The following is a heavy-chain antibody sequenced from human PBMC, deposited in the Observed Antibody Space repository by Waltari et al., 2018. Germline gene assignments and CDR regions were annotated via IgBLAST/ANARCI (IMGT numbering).Heavy chain of an antibody. CDR3: VRGRGSSDY. J-gene: IGHJ4*02. Sequence: QVQLVESGGGVVQPGRSLRLSCAASGFSFSTYGMHWFRQAPGKGLEWVADIWSDGSNIHYADSVKGRFIISRDNSKSTLSLQMNSLRAKDTAVYYCVRGRGSSDYWGQGTLVSVSS. CDR2: IWSDGSNI. V-gene: IGHV3-33*01. D-gene: IGHD2-15*01. CDR1: GFSFSTYG.